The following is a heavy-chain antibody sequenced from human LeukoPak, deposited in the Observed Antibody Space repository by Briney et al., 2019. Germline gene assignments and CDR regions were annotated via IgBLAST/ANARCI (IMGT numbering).Heavy chain of an antibody. J-gene: IGHJ2*01. CDR1: GFTFTSYN. D-gene: IGHD4-17*01. CDR2: ISSSGSTI. Sequence: PGGSLRLSCAASGFTFTSYNMNWVRQAPGKGLEWISFISSSGSTIYYADSVKGRFTISRDNAKNSLYLQMNSLRAEDTAVYYCASELRPRNWYFDLWGRGTLVTVSS. V-gene: IGHV3-48*04. CDR3: ASELRPRNWYFDL.